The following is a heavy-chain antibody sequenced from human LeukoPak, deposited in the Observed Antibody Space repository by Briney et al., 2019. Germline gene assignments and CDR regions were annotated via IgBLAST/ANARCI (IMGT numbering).Heavy chain of an antibody. CDR1: GFTFSTYG. D-gene: IGHD1-26*01. J-gene: IGHJ4*02. Sequence: GGSLRLSCAASGFTFSTYGMHWVRQAPGKGLELVAFISYDGARKYYVDSVKGRFTISRDNSKNTLYLQMNSLRDEETAVYYCAKDRGVGATGFLDSWGQGTQVTVSS. CDR3: AKDRGVGATGFLDS. V-gene: IGHV3-30*18. CDR2: ISYDGARK.